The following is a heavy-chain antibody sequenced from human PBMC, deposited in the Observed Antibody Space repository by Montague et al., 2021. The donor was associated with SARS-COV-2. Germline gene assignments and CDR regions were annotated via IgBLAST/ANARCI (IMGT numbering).Heavy chain of an antibody. CDR3: VRDHPYGGPRGAYDI. Sequence: SETLSLTCTVSGGSITGYYWSWLRRSPGKGLEWIAYIYDCGAVNYNPSLWSRVTISTDTSKNQLSLKVNSVTAADTAVYYCVRDHPYGGPRGAYDIWGQGTVVTVSS. V-gene: IGHV4-59*01. CDR2: IYDCGAV. J-gene: IGHJ3*02. D-gene: IGHD4-23*01. CDR1: GGSITGYY.